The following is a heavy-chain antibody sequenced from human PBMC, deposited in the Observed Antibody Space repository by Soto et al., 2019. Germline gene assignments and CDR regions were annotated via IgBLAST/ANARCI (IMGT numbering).Heavy chain of an antibody. J-gene: IGHJ6*02. V-gene: IGHV3-9*01. CDR1: GFTFDDYA. CDR2: ISWNSGSI. Sequence: QTGGSLRLSCAASGFTFDDYAMHWVRQAPGKGLEWVSGISWNSGSIGYADSVKGRFTISRDNAKNSLYLQMNSLRAEDTALYYCAKCGSDYYYYGMDVWGQGTTVTVSS. D-gene: IGHD5-12*01. CDR3: AKCGSDYYYYGMDV.